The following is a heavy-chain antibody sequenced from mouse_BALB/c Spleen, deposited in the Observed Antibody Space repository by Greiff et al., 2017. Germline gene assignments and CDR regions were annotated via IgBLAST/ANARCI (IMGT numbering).Heavy chain of an antibody. D-gene: IGHD1-1*01. CDR3: ARRVITTDLWYFDV. V-gene: IGHV5-6-5*01. J-gene: IGHJ1*01. Sequence: EVQGVESGGGLVKPGGSLKLSCAASGFTFSSYAMSWVRQTPEKRLEWVASISSGGSTYYPDSVKGRFTISRDNARNILYLQMSSLRSEDTAMYYCARRVITTDLWYFDVWGAGTTVTVSS. CDR1: GFTFSSYA. CDR2: ISSGGST.